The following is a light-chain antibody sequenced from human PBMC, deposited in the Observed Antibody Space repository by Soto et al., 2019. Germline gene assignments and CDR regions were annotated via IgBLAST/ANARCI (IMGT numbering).Light chain of an antibody. CDR1: AFPNQY. CDR2: KDT. Sequence: SYELTQPPSVSVSPGQTARITCSGEAFPNQYVYWFQQKPGRAPVLVIFKDTERPSGISERFSGSSSGTTVTLTISGVQAEDAADYYCQSTDSSGLHDVFGGGTKVTVL. CDR3: QSTDSSGLHDV. J-gene: IGLJ3*02. V-gene: IGLV3-25*02.